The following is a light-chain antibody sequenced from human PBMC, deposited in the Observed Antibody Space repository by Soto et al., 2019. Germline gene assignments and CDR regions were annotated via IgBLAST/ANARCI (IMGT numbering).Light chain of an antibody. V-gene: IGLV2-8*01. Sequence: QSVLTQLPSASGSPGQSVTISCTGTSSDVGGYKYVSWHQQHPGKVPKLMIYEVSKRPSGVPDRFSGSKSDNTASLTVSGLQAEDEADYYCSSYAGSNIDYVFGTGTKVTVL. CDR2: EVS. CDR1: SSDVGGYKY. J-gene: IGLJ1*01. CDR3: SSYAGSNIDYV.